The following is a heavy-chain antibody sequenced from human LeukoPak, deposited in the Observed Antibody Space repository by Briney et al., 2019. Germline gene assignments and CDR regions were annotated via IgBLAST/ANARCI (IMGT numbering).Heavy chain of an antibody. CDR3: ARTRGSKQFDY. CDR2: IKQDGSEK. CDR1: GFTFSSYW. J-gene: IGHJ4*02. V-gene: IGHV3-7*01. Sequence: GGSLRLSCAASGFTFSSYWMTWVRQAPGKGLEWVANIKQDGSEKYYVDSVKGRFTISRDNAKNSLYLQMNSLRAEDTAVYYCARTRGSKQFDYWGQGTLVTVSS. D-gene: IGHD1-26*01.